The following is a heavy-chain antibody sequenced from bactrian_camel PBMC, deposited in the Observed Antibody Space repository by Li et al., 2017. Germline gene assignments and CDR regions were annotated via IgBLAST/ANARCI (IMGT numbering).Heavy chain of an antibody. CDR1: GYTIRRDF. CDR3: AADRLRRLCRGAWSSVDI. Sequence: HVQLVESGGGSVQSGGSLTLSCVVIGYTIRRDFMGWFRQAPGKDREGVAGIYSGGHSTYYADSVKGRFTISQDGLTLQMTSLKPEDTAMYYCAADRLRRLCRGAWSSVDIWGRGTQVTVS. CDR2: IYSGGHST. V-gene: IGHV3S1*01. D-gene: IGHD1*01. J-gene: IGHJ4*01.